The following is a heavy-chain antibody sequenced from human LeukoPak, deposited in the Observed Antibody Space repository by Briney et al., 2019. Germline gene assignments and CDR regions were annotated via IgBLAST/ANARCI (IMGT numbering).Heavy chain of an antibody. CDR2: ISYDGSNK. D-gene: IGHD3-10*01. V-gene: IGHV3-30-3*01. Sequence: PGRSLRLSCAASGFTFSSYAMHWVRQAPGKGLEWVAVISYDGSNKYYADSVKGRFTISRDNSKNTLYLQMNSLRAEDTAVYYCARDGAGRSDQVWFGESSNYGMDVWGQGTTVTVSS. CDR1: GFTFSSYA. J-gene: IGHJ6*02. CDR3: ARDGAGRSDQVWFGESSNYGMDV.